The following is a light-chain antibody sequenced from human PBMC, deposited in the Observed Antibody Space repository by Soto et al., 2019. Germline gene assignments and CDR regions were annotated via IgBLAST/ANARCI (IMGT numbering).Light chain of an antibody. CDR2: DAS. CDR1: QSVSSY. V-gene: IGKV3-20*01. CDR3: QQYGSSPGT. Sequence: EIVLTQPPATLSLSPGERATLSCRASQSVSSYLAWYQQKPGQAPRLLIYDASNRATGIPARFSGSGSGTDFTLTISRLEPEDFTVYYCQQYGSSPGTFGQGTNVDIK. J-gene: IGKJ1*01.